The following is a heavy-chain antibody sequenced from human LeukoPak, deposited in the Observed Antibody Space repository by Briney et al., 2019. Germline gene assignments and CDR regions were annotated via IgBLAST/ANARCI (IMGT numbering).Heavy chain of an antibody. CDR3: AKGSKQLVITRDHYMDV. J-gene: IGHJ6*03. CDR1: GFNVSSNY. V-gene: IGHV3-66*01. D-gene: IGHD3-9*01. CDR2: IYSGGST. Sequence: GGSLRLSCAVSGFNVSSNYMSWVRQAPGKGLEWVSVIYSGGSTYYADSVKGRFTISRDTSKNTLYLQMNSLRAEDTAVYYCAKGSKQLVITRDHYMDVWGKGTTVTISS.